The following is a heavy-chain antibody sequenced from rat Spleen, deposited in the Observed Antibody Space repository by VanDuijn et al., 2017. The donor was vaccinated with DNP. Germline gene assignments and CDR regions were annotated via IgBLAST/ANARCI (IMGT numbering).Heavy chain of an antibody. V-gene: IGHV5-29*01. CDR1: GFTFSDFY. CDR3: ARQDPFDY. CDR2: ISYDARTT. J-gene: IGHJ2*01. Sequence: EVQLVESDGGLVQPGRSLKLSCAASGFTFSDFYMAWVRQAPTKGLEWVATISYDARTTYYRDSVKGRFTISRDDAKATLYLHMDRLRSEDTATYYCARQDPFDYWGQGVMVTVSS.